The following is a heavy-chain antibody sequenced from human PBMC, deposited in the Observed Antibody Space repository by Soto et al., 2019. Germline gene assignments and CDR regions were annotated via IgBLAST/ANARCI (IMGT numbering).Heavy chain of an antibody. CDR1: GFTFGDYA. J-gene: IGHJ6*02. Sequence: GGSLRLSCTASGFTFGDYAMSWFRQAPGKGLEWVGFIRSKAYGGTTEYAASVKGRFTISRDDSKSIAHLQMNSLKTEDTAVYYCTRVREFYGSGSDYINDFYYGMDVWGQGTTVTVSS. CDR3: TRVREFYGSGSDYINDFYYGMDV. D-gene: IGHD3-10*01. CDR2: IRSKAYGGTT. V-gene: IGHV3-49*03.